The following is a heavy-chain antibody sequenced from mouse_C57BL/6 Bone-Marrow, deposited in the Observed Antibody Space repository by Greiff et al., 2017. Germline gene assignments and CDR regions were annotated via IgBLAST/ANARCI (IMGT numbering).Heavy chain of an antibody. V-gene: IGHV1-64*01. CDR3: ARSGDYYGSRGYFDY. CDR2: IHPNSGST. J-gene: IGHJ2*01. D-gene: IGHD1-1*01. CDR1: GYTFTSYW. Sequence: QVQLQQPGAELVKPGASVKLSCKASGYTFTSYWMHRVKQRPGQGLEWIGMIHPNSGSTNYNEKFKSKATLTVDKSSSTAYMQLSSLTSEDSAVYYCARSGDYYGSRGYFDYWGQGTTLTVSS.